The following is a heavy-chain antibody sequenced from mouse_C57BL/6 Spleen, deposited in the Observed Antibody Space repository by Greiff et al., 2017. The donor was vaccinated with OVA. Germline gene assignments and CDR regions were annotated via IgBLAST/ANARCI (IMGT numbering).Heavy chain of an antibody. CDR1: GFTFSDYG. CDR2: ISNLAYSI. CDR3: ARQYYGSSYGGYYYAMDY. J-gene: IGHJ4*01. Sequence: EVQLVEAGGGLVQPGGSLKLSCAASGFTFSDYGMAWVRQAPRKGPEWVAFISNLAYSIYYADTVTGRFTISRENAKNTLYLEMSSLRSEDTAMYYCARQYYGSSYGGYYYAMDYWGQGTSVTVSS. D-gene: IGHD1-1*01. V-gene: IGHV5-15*01.